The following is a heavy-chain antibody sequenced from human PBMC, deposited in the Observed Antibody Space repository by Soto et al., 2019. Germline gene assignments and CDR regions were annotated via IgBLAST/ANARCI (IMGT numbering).Heavy chain of an antibody. CDR3: AKDRYCSGGSCYYDDY. CDR1: GFTFSSYA. J-gene: IGHJ4*02. Sequence: EVQLLESGGGLVQPGGSLRLSCAASGFTFSSYAMSWVRQAPGKGLEWVSAISGSGGSTYYADSVKGRFTISRDNSKNTLYLQMNSLRAEDTAVYYCAKDRYCSGGSCYYDDYWGQGTLVTVSS. CDR2: ISGSGGST. D-gene: IGHD2-15*01. V-gene: IGHV3-23*01.